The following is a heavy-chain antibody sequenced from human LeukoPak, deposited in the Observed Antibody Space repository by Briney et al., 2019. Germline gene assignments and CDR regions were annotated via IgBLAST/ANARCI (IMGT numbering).Heavy chain of an antibody. CDR3: ARGPIPLYDFWSGYYRTGGSDFDY. D-gene: IGHD3-3*01. J-gene: IGHJ4*02. CDR1: GGSISSGGYY. CDR2: INHSGST. V-gene: IGHV4-39*07. Sequence: SETLSLTCTVSGGSISSGGYYWSWIRQPPGKGLEWIGEINHSGSTNYNPSLKSRVTISVDTSKNQFSLKLSSVTAADTAVYYCARGPIPLYDFWSGYYRTGGSDFDYWGQGTLVTVSS.